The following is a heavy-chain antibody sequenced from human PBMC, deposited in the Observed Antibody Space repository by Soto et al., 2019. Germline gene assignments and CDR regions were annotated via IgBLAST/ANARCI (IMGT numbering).Heavy chain of an antibody. CDR2: IWYDRSNK. CDR1: GFTFNTYG. D-gene: IGHD2-15*01. J-gene: IGHJ6*02. V-gene: IGHV3-33*01. CDR3: ARADCTGAYCYSWPFNYGVDV. Sequence: QVQLVESGGGVAQPGGSLRLSCTTSGFTFNTYGMHWVRQAPGKGLEWVAIIWYDRSNKYYADSVKGRFTISRDNSKNTLYLQMNSLRAEDTALYYCARADCTGAYCYSWPFNYGVDVWGQGTTVTVSS.